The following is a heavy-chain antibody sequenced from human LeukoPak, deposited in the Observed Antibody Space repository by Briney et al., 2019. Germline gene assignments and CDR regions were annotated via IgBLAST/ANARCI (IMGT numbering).Heavy chain of an antibody. V-gene: IGHV4-34*01. CDR3: ARGRTGYVWGSYDY. CDR2: INHSGST. CDR1: GGSFSGYY. J-gene: IGHJ4*02. Sequence: SETLSLTCAVYGGSFSGYYWSWIRQPPGKGLEWIGEINHSGSTNYNPSLKSRVTISVDTSKNQFSLKLSSVTAADTAVYYCARGRTGYVWGSYDYWGRGTLVTVSS. D-gene: IGHD3-16*01.